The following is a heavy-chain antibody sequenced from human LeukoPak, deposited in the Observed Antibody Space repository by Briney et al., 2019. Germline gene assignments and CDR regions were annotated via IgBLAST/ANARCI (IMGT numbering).Heavy chain of an antibody. V-gene: IGHV1-46*01. CDR2: INPSGGST. J-gene: IGHJ5*02. D-gene: IGHD6-13*01. CDR1: GYTFTSYY. CDR3: ASSSSWYLGYNWFDP. Sequence: GASVKVSCKASGYTFTSYYMHWVRQAPGQGLEWMGIINPSGGSTSYAQKFQGRVTITTDESTSTAYMELSSLRSEDTAVYYCASSSSWYLGYNWFDPWGQGTLVTVSS.